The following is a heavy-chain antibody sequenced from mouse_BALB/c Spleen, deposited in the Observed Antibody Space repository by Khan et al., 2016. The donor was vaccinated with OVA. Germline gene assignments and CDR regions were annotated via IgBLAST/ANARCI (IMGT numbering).Heavy chain of an antibody. J-gene: IGHJ3*01. V-gene: IGHV9-3-1*01. Sequence: QIQLVQSGPELKKPGETVKISCKASGYTLTDYGMNWVKQAPGKGLKGMGWINTYTGEATYADDFKGRFAFSLETSASTAYLQINNLKTEDTATYFCSRSNGNYWFAYWGQGTLVTVSA. CDR2: INTYTGEA. CDR1: GYTLTDYG. D-gene: IGHD2-1*01. CDR3: SRSNGNYWFAY.